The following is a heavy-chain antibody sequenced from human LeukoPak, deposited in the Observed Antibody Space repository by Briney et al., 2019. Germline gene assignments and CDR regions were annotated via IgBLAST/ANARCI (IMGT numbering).Heavy chain of an antibody. CDR1: GGSISSYY. CDR3: ARRNYYYDSSGYYYFDY. V-gene: IGHV4-59*08. Sequence: PSETLSLTCTVSGGSISSYYWSWIRQPPGKGLEWIGYIYYSGSTNYNPSLKSRVTISVDTSKNQFSLKLSSVTAADTAVYYCARRNYYYDSSGYYYFDYWGQGTLVTVSS. CDR2: IYYSGST. D-gene: IGHD3-22*01. J-gene: IGHJ4*02.